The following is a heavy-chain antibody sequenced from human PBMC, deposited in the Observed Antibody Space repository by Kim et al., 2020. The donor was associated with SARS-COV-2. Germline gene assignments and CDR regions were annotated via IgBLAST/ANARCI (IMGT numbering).Heavy chain of an antibody. J-gene: IGHJ4*02. V-gene: IGHV3-66*01. D-gene: IGHD3-10*01. Sequence: YDADSVKGRFTIYRDNSKNTLYLQMNSLRVEDTAVYYCARGGSGSDYFDSWGQGTLVTVSS. CDR3: ARGGSGSDYFDS.